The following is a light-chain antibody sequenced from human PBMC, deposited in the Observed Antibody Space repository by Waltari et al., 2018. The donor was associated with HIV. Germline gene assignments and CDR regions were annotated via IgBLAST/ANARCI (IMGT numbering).Light chain of an antibody. V-gene: IGKV3-11*01. CDR3: QRRGKST. CDR1: QSVSSY. Sequence: EIVLTQSPATLSLSPGERATLSCRASQSVSSYLAWYQQKPGQAPRLLIYDASNRATGIPARFSGSGSGTDFTLTISSLEPEDFAVYYCQRRGKSTFGGGTKVEIK. CDR2: DAS. J-gene: IGKJ4*01.